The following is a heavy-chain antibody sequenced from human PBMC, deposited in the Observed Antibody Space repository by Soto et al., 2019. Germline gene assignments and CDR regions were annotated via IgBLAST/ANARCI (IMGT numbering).Heavy chain of an antibody. CDR3: ARVPGRL. CDR1: GFSVSRNY. CDR2: VYSGGAT. J-gene: IGHJ4*02. Sequence: QLVETGGGLIQPGTSLTLSCAASGFSVSRNYMTWVRQAPGKGLEWVSFVYSGGATFYADSVKGRFLLSRDDSQNTMYLQMNNLRAEDTAVYYCARVPGRLWGRGTLVTVA. V-gene: IGHV3-53*02. D-gene: IGHD3-10*01.